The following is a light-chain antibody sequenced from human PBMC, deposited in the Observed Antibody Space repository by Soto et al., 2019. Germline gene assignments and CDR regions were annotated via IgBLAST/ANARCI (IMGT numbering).Light chain of an antibody. J-gene: IGLJ1*01. CDR2: GNS. CDR1: SSNIGAGYD. CDR3: QSYDSSLSGSGV. V-gene: IGLV1-40*01. Sequence: QSVLTQPPSVSGAPGQRVTISCTGSSSNIGAGYDVHWYQQLPGTAPKLLIHGNSNRPSGVPERFSGSKSGTSASLAITGLQAEDEADYYCQSYDSSLSGSGVFGTGTKLTVL.